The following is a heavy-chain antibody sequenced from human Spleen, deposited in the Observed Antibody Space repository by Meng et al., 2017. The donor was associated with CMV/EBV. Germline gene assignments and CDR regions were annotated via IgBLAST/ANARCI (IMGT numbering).Heavy chain of an antibody. CDR3: ARLPASYSGSYFRMGTFDY. CDR1: GGTFSSYA. D-gene: IGHD1-26*01. V-gene: IGHV1-69*05. CDR2: IIPFIGTA. Sequence: SVKVSCKASGGTFSSYALSWVRQAPGQGPEWMGGIIPFIGTANYAQKFQGRVTITTDESTSTAYMELSSLRSDDTAVYYCARLPASYSGSYFRMGTFDYWGQGTLVTVSS. J-gene: IGHJ4*02.